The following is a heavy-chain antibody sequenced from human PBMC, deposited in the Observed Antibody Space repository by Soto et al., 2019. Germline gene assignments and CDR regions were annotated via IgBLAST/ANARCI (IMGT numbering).Heavy chain of an antibody. CDR2: IIPIFGTA. J-gene: IGHJ6*02. V-gene: IGHV1-69*13. D-gene: IGHD3-3*01. CDR1: GGTFSSYA. Sequence: GASVKVSCKASGGTFSSYAISWVRQAPGQGLEWMGGIIPIFGTANYAQKFQGRVTITADESTSTAYMELSSLRSEDTAVYYCGLGVVIRDGYYYYYGMDVWGQGTTVTVSS. CDR3: GLGVVIRDGYYYYYGMDV.